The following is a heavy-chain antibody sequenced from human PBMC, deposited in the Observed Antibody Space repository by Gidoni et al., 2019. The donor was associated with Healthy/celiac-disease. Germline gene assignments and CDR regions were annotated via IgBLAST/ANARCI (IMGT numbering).Heavy chain of an antibody. D-gene: IGHD6-19*01. CDR3: ASPSGAVAGTWVFDY. CDR2: ISYDGSNK. Sequence: QVQLVESGGGVVQPGRSLRLSCAASGFTFSSYAMHWVRQAPGKGLEWVAVISYDGSNKYYADSVKGRFTISRDNSKNTLYLQMNSLRAEDTAVYYCASPSGAVAGTWVFDYWGQGTLVTVSS. CDR1: GFTFSSYA. V-gene: IGHV3-30-3*01. J-gene: IGHJ4*02.